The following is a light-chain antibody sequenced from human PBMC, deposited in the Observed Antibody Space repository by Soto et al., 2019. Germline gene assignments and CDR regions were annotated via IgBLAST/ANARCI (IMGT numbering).Light chain of an antibody. V-gene: IGKV3-20*01. CDR3: QQYGTLPRT. Sequence: EIVLTQSPGPLSLSPGERATLSCRASLSVSSNYLAWYQQKPGQAPRLLIYGASTRATGIPDRFSGSGSGTDFALTISRLEPEDFAVYYCQQYGTLPRTFGQGTTVEIK. CDR1: LSVSSNY. CDR2: GAS. J-gene: IGKJ1*01.